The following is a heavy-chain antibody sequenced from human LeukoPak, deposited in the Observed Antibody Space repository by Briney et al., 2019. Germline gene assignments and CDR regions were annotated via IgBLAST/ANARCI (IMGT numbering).Heavy chain of an antibody. D-gene: IGHD3-22*01. CDR3: ARPYYDSSAPPYNY. J-gene: IGHJ4*02. V-gene: IGHV1-18*01. CDR2: ISAYNGNT. Sequence: ASVEVSCKXSGYTFTSYGISWVRQAPGQGLEWMGWISAYNGNTNYAQKLQGRVTMTTDTSTSTAYMELRSLRSDDTAVYYCARPYYDSSAPPYNYWGQGTLVTVSS. CDR1: GYTFTSYG.